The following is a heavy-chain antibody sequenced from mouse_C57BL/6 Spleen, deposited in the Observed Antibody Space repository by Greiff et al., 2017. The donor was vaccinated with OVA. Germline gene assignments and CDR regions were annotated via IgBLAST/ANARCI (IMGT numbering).Heavy chain of an antibody. D-gene: IGHD1-1*01. CDR3: ARHYYGSSYAMDY. CDR2: ISGGGGHT. CDR1: GFTFSSYT. V-gene: IGHV5-9*01. Sequence: EVQGVESGGGLVKPGGSLKLSCAASGFTFSSYTMSWVRQTPEKRLEWVATISGGGGHTYYPDSVKGRFTISRDNAKNTLYLQMSSLRSEDTALYYCARHYYGSSYAMDYWGQGTSVTVSS. J-gene: IGHJ4*01.